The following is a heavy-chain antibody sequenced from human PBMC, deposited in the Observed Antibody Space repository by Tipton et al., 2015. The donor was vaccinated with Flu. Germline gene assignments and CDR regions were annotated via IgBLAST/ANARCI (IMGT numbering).Heavy chain of an antibody. D-gene: IGHD3-10*02. V-gene: IGHV4-31*03. Sequence: GLVKPSQTLSLTCTVSGGSLSSGGYHWGWIRQHPGRGLEWIGHVYYTGTTDYNPSLKSRVAISVDTSNIQFSLRLTSMTAADTAVYYCARVVFVELSRPLFDYWGRGTLVTVPS. CDR2: VYYTGTT. CDR1: GGSLSSGGYH. CDR3: ARVVFVELSRPLFDY. J-gene: IGHJ4*02.